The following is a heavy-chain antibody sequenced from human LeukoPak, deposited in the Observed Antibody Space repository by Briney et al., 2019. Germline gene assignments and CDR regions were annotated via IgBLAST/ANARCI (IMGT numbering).Heavy chain of an antibody. CDR1: GFTFSDYY. D-gene: IGHD6-19*01. J-gene: IGHJ3*02. Sequence: PGGSLRLSCAASGFTFSDYYMSWIRQAPGKGLEWVSYISSSGSTIYYADSVKGRFTISRDNAKNSLYLQMNSLRAEDTAVYYCARGRPRRTGSIAVRGGVFDIWGQGTMVTVSS. CDR2: ISSSGSTI. CDR3: ARGRPRRTGSIAVRGGVFDI. V-gene: IGHV3-11*01.